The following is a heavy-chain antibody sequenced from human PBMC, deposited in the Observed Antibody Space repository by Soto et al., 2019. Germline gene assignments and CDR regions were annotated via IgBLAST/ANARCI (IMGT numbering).Heavy chain of an antibody. CDR3: ARGRSSWYRPFDY. D-gene: IGHD6-13*01. J-gene: IGHJ4*02. CDR2: INHSGST. Sequence: QVLLQESGPGLLKPSETLSLTCAVYGGSFSGYYWSWIRQPPGKGLEWIGEINHSGSTNYNPSLMSRVTISVDTSKNQFSLKLSSVTAADTAVYYCARGRSSWYRPFDYWGQGTLVTVSS. CDR1: GGSFSGYY. V-gene: IGHV4-34*01.